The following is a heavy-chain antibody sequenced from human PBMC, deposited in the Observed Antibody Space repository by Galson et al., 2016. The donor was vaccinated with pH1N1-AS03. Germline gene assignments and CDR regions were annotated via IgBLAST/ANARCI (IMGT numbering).Heavy chain of an antibody. CDR2: IRYDESIK. V-gene: IGHV3-30*02. CDR1: GFVFSTSA. J-gene: IGHJ4*02. Sequence: SLRLSCAASGFVFSTSAIHWVRQSPGKGLEWVAFIRYDESIKNYGDSVKGRFTISRDNSKNTVDLEMNSLRPEDSAVYYCGKGGGYSHGFLEYYFDSWGQGTRVTVSS. CDR3: GKGGGYSHGFLEYYFDS. D-gene: IGHD3-3*01.